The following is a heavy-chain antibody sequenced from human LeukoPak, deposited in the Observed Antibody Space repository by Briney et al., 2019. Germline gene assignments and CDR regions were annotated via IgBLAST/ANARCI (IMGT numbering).Heavy chain of an antibody. CDR1: GFTFSSYA. D-gene: IGHD2-2*02. V-gene: IGHV3-23*01. J-gene: IGHJ6*02. Sequence: GGSLRLSCAASGFTFSSYAMRWARQAPGKGREWVSAISGSGGRTYYADCVKGPFTISRDNTKNTLYLQMNSLRAEDTAVYYCAKPLTYCSSTSCYNYYYYGMDVWGQGTTVTVSS. CDR3: AKPLTYCSSTSCYNYYYYGMDV. CDR2: ISGSGGRT.